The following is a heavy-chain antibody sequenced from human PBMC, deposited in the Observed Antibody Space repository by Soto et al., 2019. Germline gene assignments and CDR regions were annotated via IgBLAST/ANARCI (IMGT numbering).Heavy chain of an antibody. J-gene: IGHJ4*02. CDR1: GGTFTSYY. D-gene: IGHD3-16*01. V-gene: IGHV1-46*01. Sequence: GASVKVSCKASGGTFTSYYMHWVRQAPGQGLEWMGIINPSGGGTTYAQKFQGRVTMTRDTSTSTAYMELSSLRSEDTAVYYCANALGINYFDDWGQGTLVIVSS. CDR2: INPSGGGT. CDR3: ANALGINYFDD.